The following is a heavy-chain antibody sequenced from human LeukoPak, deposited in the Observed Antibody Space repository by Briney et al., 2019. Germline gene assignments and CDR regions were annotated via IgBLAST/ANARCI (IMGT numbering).Heavy chain of an antibody. D-gene: IGHD1-26*01. CDR1: GFTFSDCG. J-gene: IGHJ6*03. CDR2: IYNDGRKQ. V-gene: IGHV3-30*02. Sequence: SGGSLRLSCAAYGFTFSDCGMHWARQAPGKGLEWVSFIYNDGRKQYYADSLKGRFTISRDNSKNMLYLQVNSVTADDTAVYYCAKDPGDSVRGYYMDVWGKGTTVTVSS. CDR3: AKDPGDSVRGYYMDV.